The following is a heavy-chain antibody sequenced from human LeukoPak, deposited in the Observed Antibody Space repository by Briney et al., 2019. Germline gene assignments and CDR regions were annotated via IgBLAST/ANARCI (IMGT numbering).Heavy chain of an antibody. CDR2: IYSGGST. D-gene: IGHD6-13*01. J-gene: IGHJ3*02. CDR1: GFTVSSNY. Sequence: GGSLRLSCAASGFTVSSNYMSWVRQAPGKGLEWVSVIYSGGSTYYADSVKGRFTISRDNAKNSLYLQMNSLRAEDMALYYCAKDRSSSRYGSVSRAAFDIWGQGTMVTVSS. CDR3: AKDRSSSRYGSVSRAAFDI. V-gene: IGHV3-53*05.